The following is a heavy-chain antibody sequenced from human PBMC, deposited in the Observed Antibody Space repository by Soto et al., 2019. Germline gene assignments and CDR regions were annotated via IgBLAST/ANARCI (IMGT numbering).Heavy chain of an antibody. CDR1: GFTFSSYA. CDR3: AKDLQDYDFWSSDY. J-gene: IGHJ4*02. V-gene: IGHV3-23*01. CDR2: ISGSGGST. Sequence: GGSLRLSCAASGFTFSSYAMSWVRQAPGKGLEWVSAISGSGGSTYYADSVKGRFTISRDNSKNTLYLQMNSLRAEDTAVYYCAKDLQDYDFWSSDYWGQGTLVTVSS. D-gene: IGHD3-3*01.